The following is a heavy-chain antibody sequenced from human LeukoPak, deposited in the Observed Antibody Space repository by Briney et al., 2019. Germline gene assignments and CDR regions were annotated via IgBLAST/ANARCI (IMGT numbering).Heavy chain of an antibody. Sequence: GGSLRLSCSASGFTFSSFNMNWVRHTPGKGVEWVSYISGSSASSYYADSVKGRFTISRDNAKNSLYLQMNSLRDEDTAIYYCASYPSEVTTGWGSWFDHWGQGTLVTVSS. CDR3: ASYPSEVTTGWGSWFDH. CDR1: GFTFSSFN. CDR2: ISGSSASS. D-gene: IGHD1-1*01. V-gene: IGHV3-48*02. J-gene: IGHJ5*02.